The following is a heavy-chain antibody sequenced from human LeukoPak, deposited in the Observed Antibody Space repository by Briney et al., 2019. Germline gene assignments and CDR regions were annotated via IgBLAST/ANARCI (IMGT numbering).Heavy chain of an antibody. D-gene: IGHD1-1*01. CDR2: IYYSGST. CDR1: GGSISSYY. Sequence: SETLSLTCTVSGGSISSYYWSWIRQPPGKGLEWIGYIYYSGSTNYNPSLKSRVTISVDTSKNQFSLKLSSVTAADAAVYYCARPVPSRLGWFDPWGQGTLVTVSS. CDR3: ARPVPSRLGWFDP. J-gene: IGHJ5*02. V-gene: IGHV4-59*08.